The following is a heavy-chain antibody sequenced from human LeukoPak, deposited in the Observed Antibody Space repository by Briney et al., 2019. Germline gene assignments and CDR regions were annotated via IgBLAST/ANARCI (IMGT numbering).Heavy chain of an antibody. D-gene: IGHD1-26*01. CDR3: ATDKGGATPQAFDI. V-gene: IGHV1-24*01. Sequence: ASVKVSCKVSGYTLTELSMHWVRQAPGKGLEWMGGFDPEDGETIYAQKFQGRVTMTEDTSTDTAYMELSGLRSEDTAVYYCATDKGGATPQAFDIWGQGTMVTVSS. CDR1: GYTLTELS. CDR2: FDPEDGET. J-gene: IGHJ3*02.